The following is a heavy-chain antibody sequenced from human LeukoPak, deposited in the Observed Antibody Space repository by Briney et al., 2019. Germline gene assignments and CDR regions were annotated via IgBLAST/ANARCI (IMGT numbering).Heavy chain of an antibody. CDR3: ARGGFDY. Sequence: ASVKVSCKASGGTFSRYAISWVRQAPGQGLEWMGWINANSGGTNYAQKFQGRVTMTRDTSISTAYMELSRLKSDDTAVYYCARGGFDYWGQGTLVTVSS. CDR1: GGTFSRYA. J-gene: IGHJ4*02. D-gene: IGHD3-10*01. CDR2: INANSGGT. V-gene: IGHV1-2*02.